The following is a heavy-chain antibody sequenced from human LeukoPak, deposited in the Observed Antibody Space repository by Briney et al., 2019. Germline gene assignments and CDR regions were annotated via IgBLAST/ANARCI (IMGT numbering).Heavy chain of an antibody. CDR2: INPYSGGT. D-gene: IGHD6-13*01. J-gene: IGHJ3*02. CDR1: GYTFTTYY. CDR3: ARATYTSSWYHDGFDI. Sequence: ASAKVSCKASGYTFTTYYMHWVRQAPGQGPEWMGWINPYSGGTNSAQQFQGRVTMTRDTSISTAYMELSRLRSDDTAVYYCARATYTSSWYHDGFDIWGQGTMVTVSS. V-gene: IGHV1-2*02.